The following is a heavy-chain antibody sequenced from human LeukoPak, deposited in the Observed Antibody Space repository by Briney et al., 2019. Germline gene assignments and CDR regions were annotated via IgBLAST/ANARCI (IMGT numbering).Heavy chain of an antibody. Sequence: PGGSLRLSCAASGFTFSSYSMNWVRQAPGKGLEWVSSISGSSSYIYYADSVRGRFTISRDNAKNSLYLQMNSLRAEDTAVYYCARGPSITGTTDYWGQGTLVTVSS. J-gene: IGHJ4*02. CDR1: GFTFSSYS. CDR2: ISGSSSYI. V-gene: IGHV3-21*01. D-gene: IGHD1-20*01. CDR3: ARGPSITGTTDY.